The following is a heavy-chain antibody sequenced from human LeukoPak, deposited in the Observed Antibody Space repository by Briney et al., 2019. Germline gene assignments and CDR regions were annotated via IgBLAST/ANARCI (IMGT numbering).Heavy chain of an antibody. CDR1: AYTFASHG. CDR3: AYGYCSPTNCRSDY. Sequence: GASVKVSCKTSAYTFASHGISWVRQAPGQGLEWMGWISVYNGNTNYAQKLQGRVTMTTDTSTNTAYMELRSLRSDDTAMYYCAYGYCSPTNCRSDYWGQGTLVTVSS. D-gene: IGHD2-2*03. J-gene: IGHJ4*02. CDR2: ISVYNGNT. V-gene: IGHV1-18*01.